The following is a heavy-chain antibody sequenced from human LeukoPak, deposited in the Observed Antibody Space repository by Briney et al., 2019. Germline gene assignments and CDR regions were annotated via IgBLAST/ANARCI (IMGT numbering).Heavy chain of an antibody. CDR3: AKDSGDAMIVVASDY. V-gene: IGHV3-30*02. CDR2: IRYDGSNK. Sequence: PGGSLRLSCAASGFTFSSYGMHWVRQAPGKGLEWVAFIRYDGSNKYYADSVKGRFTISRDNSKNTLYLQMNSLRAEDTAVYYCAKDSGDAMIVVASDYWGQGTLVTVSS. J-gene: IGHJ4*02. D-gene: IGHD3-22*01. CDR1: GFTFSSYG.